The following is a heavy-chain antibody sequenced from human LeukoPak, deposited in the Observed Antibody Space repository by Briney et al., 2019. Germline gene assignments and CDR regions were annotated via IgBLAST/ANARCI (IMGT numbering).Heavy chain of an antibody. CDR2: VDPEDGET. CDR3: AIGLGYYDSSGYYYENFDY. D-gene: IGHD3-22*01. CDR1: GYTFTDYY. V-gene: IGHV1-69-2*01. J-gene: IGHJ4*02. Sequence: ASVKVSCKVSGYTFTDYYMHWVQQAPGKGLERMGLVDPEDGETIYAEKFQGRVTITADTSTDTAYMELSSRRSEDTAVYYCAIGLGYYDSSGYYYENFDYWGQGTLVTVSS.